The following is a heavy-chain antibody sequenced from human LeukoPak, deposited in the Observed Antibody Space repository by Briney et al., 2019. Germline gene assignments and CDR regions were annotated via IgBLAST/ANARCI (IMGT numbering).Heavy chain of an antibody. CDR1: GFTFSSSS. V-gene: IGHV3-48*01. D-gene: IGHD6-13*01. J-gene: IGHJ4*02. CDR3: ARPGIAAAVTDFDY. CDR2: ISSSSSTI. Sequence: GSLRLSCAASGFTFSSSSMNWVRQAPGKGLEWVSYISSSSSTIYYTDSGKGRFTISRDNAKNLLYLQMNNLRAEDTAVYYCARPGIAAAVTDFDYWGQGTLVTVSS.